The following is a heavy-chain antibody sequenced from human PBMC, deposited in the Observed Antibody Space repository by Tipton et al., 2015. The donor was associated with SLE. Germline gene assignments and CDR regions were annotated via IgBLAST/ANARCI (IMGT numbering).Heavy chain of an antibody. J-gene: IGHJ6*03. CDR2: IYHSGST. Sequence: TLSLTCAVSGYSISSGYYWGWIRQPPGKGLEWIGSIYHSGSTYYNPSLKSRVTISVDTSKNQFSLKLSSVTAADTAVYYCARHSRDCSSTSCEYYYYYYMDVWGKGTTVTVSS. CDR3: ARHSRDCSSTSCEYYYYYYMDV. CDR1: GYSISSGYY. D-gene: IGHD2-2*01. V-gene: IGHV4-38-2*01.